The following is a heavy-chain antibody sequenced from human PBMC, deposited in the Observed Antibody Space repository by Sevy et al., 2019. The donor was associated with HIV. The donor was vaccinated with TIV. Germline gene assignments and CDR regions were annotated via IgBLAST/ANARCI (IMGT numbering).Heavy chain of an antibody. V-gene: IGHV4-34*01. Sequence: SETLSLTCAVYVGSFSGYYWSWIRQPPGKGLEWIGEINHSGSTNYNPSLKSRVTISVDTSKNQFSLKLSSVTAADTAVYYCASMWNDYDILTGRSLDYWGQGTLVTVSS. CDR2: INHSGST. J-gene: IGHJ4*02. CDR3: ASMWNDYDILTGRSLDY. D-gene: IGHD3-9*01. CDR1: VGSFSGYY.